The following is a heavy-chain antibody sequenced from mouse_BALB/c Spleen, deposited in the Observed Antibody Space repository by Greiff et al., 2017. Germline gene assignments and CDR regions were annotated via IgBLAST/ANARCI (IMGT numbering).Heavy chain of an antibody. CDR3: ARVRYDEGAMDY. V-gene: IGHV5-4*02. Sequence: EVHLVESGGGLVKPGGSLKLSCAASGFTFSDYYMYWVRQTPEKRLEWVATISDGGSYTYYPDSVKGRFTISRDNAKNNLYLQMSSLKSEDTAMYYCARVRYDEGAMDYWGQGTSVTVSS. CDR1: GFTFSDYY. D-gene: IGHD2-14*01. J-gene: IGHJ4*01. CDR2: ISDGGSYT.